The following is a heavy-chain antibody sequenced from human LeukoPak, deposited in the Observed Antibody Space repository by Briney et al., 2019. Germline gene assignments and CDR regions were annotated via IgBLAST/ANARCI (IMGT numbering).Heavy chain of an antibody. CDR1: GGSISSYY. V-gene: IGHV4-59*08. Sequence: SETLSLTCTVSGGSISSYYWNWIRQPPGKGLEWIGYIYYSGSTNYNPSLKSRVTISVDTSKNQFSLKLSSVTAADTAVYYCARHNRSALDYWGQGTLVTVSS. J-gene: IGHJ4*02. CDR2: IYYSGST. CDR3: ARHNRSALDY.